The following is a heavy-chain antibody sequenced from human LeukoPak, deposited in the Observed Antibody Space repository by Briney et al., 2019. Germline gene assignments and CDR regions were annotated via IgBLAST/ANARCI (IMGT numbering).Heavy chain of an antibody. D-gene: IGHD6-25*01. CDR1: GFTFSSYA. CDR3: ARASSRLIIARRWYYFDY. J-gene: IGHJ4*02. Sequence: GGSLRLSCAASGFTFSSYAMRWVRQAPGKGLEWVAVISYDGSNKYYADSVKGRFTISRDNSKNTLYLQMNSLRAEDTAVYYCARASSRLIIARRWYYFDYWGQGTLVTVSS. V-gene: IGHV3-30-3*01. CDR2: ISYDGSNK.